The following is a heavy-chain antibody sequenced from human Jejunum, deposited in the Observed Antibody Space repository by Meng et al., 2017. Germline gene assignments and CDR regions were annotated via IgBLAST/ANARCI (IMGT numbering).Heavy chain of an antibody. CDR3: GRSGASQYYIAY. V-gene: IGHV4-38-2*02. CDR2: IYPTEST. D-gene: IGHD5-12*01. CDR1: GYSISGGSY. J-gene: IGHJ4*02. Sequence: SDTLSPTCTASGYSISGGSYWGWIRQSPGRGLEWIGSIYPTESTYYNPSLKGRLTISMDTSKNQFSLKLGSVTAADTAVYYCGRSGASQYYIAYWGQGTRVT.